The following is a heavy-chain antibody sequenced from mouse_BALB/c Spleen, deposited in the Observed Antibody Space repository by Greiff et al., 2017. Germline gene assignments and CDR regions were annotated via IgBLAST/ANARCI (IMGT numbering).Heavy chain of an antibody. Sequence: VQLQQSGAELVKPGASVKLSCTASGFNIKDTYMHWVKQRPEQGLEWIGRIDPANGNTKYDPKFQGKATITADTSSNTAYLQLSSLTSEDTAVYYCARKGLYYGYFDYWGQGTTRTVSS. CDR1: GFNIKDTY. J-gene: IGHJ2*01. CDR2: IDPANGNT. V-gene: IGHV14-3*02. CDR3: ARKGLYYGYFDY. D-gene: IGHD1-1*01.